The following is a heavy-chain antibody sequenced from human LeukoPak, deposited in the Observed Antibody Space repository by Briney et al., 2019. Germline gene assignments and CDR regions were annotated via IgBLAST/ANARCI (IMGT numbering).Heavy chain of an antibody. D-gene: IGHD4-17*01. Sequence: ASVKVSCKASGYTFTSYAMHWVRQAPGQRLEWMGWINAGNGNTKYSQKFQGRVTVTRDTSASTAYMELSSLRSEDTAVYYCARGDYGDYLAGYWGQGTLVTVSS. CDR2: INAGNGNT. J-gene: IGHJ4*02. V-gene: IGHV1-3*01. CDR1: GYTFTSYA. CDR3: ARGDYGDYLAGY.